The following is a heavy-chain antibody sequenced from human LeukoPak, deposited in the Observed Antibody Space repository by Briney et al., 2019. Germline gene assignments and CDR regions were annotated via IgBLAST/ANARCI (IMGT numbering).Heavy chain of an antibody. D-gene: IGHD3-3*01. V-gene: IGHV1-18*01. CDR3: ARALGGSRNYDFWSGYPDP. CDR1: GYTFTNYG. Sequence: ASVKVSCKASGYTFTNYGISWVRQAPGQGLEWMGWISTYTGNTNYAQRLQGRLTMTTDTSTSTAYMELESLRSDDTAVYYCARALGGSRNYDFWSGYPDPWGQGTLVTVSS. CDR2: ISTYTGNT. J-gene: IGHJ5*02.